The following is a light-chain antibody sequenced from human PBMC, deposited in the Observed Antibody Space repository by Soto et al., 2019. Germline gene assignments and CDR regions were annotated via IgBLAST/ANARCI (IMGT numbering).Light chain of an antibody. V-gene: IGKV3-15*01. CDR2: DVS. CDR3: QQYNNWPFS. Sequence: ETVMTQSPGTLSVSPGERATLSCRAGQGVTTNSAWYQQKSGQSPRLLIYDVSIRATGVPARFSGTGSETDFTLTISGLQSEDSAVYFCQQYNNWPFSFGQGTRLEIK. CDR1: QGVTTN. J-gene: IGKJ5*01.